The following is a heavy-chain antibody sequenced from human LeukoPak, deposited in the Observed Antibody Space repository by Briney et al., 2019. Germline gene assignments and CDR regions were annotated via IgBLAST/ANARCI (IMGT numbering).Heavy chain of an antibody. D-gene: IGHD2-21*02. CDR3: AKSLAYCGGDCPWYFDL. CDR1: GFTFSSYA. CDR2: ISDSGGST. Sequence: GGSVRLSCAASGFTFSSYAMSWVRQAPGKGLEWVSAISDSGGSTYYADSVEGRFTISRDNSKNTLYLQMNSLRAEDTAVYYCAKSLAYCGGDCPWYFDLWGRGTLVTVSS. V-gene: IGHV3-23*01. J-gene: IGHJ2*01.